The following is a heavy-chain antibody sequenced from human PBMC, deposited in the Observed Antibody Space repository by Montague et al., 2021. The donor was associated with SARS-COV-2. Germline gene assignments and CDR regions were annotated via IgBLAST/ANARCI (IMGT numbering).Heavy chain of an antibody. V-gene: IGHV3-7*01. CDR3: AKGSV. J-gene: IGHJ6*02. CDR2: IKPDGSAG. CDR1: GFTFSSNW. Sequence: SLRLSCTASGFTFSSNWMSWVRQAPGKGLEWVANIKPDGSAGYYVDSVKGRFTISRDNAKNSLYLQMNSLRAEDTAVYYCAKGSVWGQGTTVTVSS.